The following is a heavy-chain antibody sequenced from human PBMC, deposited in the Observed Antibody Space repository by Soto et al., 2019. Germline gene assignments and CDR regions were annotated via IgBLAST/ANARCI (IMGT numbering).Heavy chain of an antibody. J-gene: IGHJ6*03. CDR3: TTDRESNHDLYYYMDV. Sequence: QVPLVQSGAEVKKPGASVKVSCKASGYTFTDCAMHWVRQAPGQRLEWMGWINTGKGNTRYSQTFQGRVTITRDTAANTAYMELNSLRFEDTAVYYCTTDRESNHDLYYYMDVWGEGTAVTVSS. V-gene: IGHV1-3*04. D-gene: IGHD4-4*01. CDR1: GYTFTDCA. CDR2: INTGKGNT.